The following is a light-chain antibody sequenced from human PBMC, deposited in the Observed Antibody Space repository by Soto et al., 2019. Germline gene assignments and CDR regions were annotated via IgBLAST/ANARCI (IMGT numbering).Light chain of an antibody. J-gene: IGKJ1*01. V-gene: IGKV1-5*03. Sequence: DIQMTQSPSPLSAPVGTGVSIICRASQGIGDGLAGYQQKPGKAPKLLIYKASNLQSGVPSRFSGSGSGTDFTLTISSLQPDDFATYYCQHYDSYSPTWTFGQGTKVDIK. CDR3: QHYDSYSPTWT. CDR2: KAS. CDR1: QGIGDG.